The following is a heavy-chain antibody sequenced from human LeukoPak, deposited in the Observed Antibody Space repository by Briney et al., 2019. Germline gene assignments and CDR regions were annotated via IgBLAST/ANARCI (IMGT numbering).Heavy chain of an antibody. Sequence: GGSLRLTCAASGLNFSVYYMTWIRQAPGNGLEAPGNGLAWLSHISKTGTTIYYADSVKGRFTISRDNAKNSLYLHMNSLRADDTAVYYCVAGVALDYWGQGALVTVSS. CDR2: ISKTGTTI. D-gene: IGHD3-3*01. J-gene: IGHJ4*02. CDR1: GLNFSVYY. CDR3: VAGVALDY. V-gene: IGHV3-11*01.